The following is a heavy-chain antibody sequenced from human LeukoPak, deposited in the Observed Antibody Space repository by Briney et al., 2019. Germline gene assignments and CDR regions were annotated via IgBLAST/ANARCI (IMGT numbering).Heavy chain of an antibody. CDR3: AKSTVTNYFDY. Sequence: GGSLRLSCAASGFTFSSYEMNWVRQAPGKGLERISYISRSGSTMNYADSVKGRFTISRDDAKHSLYLQMNSLRAEDTAVYYCAKSTVTNYFDYWGQGSLVTVSS. CDR1: GFTFSSYE. J-gene: IGHJ4*02. V-gene: IGHV3-48*03. D-gene: IGHD4-17*01. CDR2: ISRSGSTM.